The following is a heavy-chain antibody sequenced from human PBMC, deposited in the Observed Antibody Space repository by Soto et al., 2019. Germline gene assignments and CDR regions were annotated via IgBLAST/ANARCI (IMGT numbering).Heavy chain of an antibody. D-gene: IGHD3-22*01. CDR1: GYTFTGYY. CDR2: INPNSGGT. J-gene: IGHJ4*02. Sequence: ASVKVSCKASGYTFTGYYMHWLRQSAGQGLEWMGWINPNSGGTNYAQKFQGWVTMTRDTSISTAYMELSRLRSDDTAVYYCARGSITMIRRPLDYWGQGTLVTVSS. V-gene: IGHV1-2*04. CDR3: ARGSITMIRRPLDY.